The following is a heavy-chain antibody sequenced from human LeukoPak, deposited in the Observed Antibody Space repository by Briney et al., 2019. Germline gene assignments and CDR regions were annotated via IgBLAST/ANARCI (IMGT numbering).Heavy chain of an antibody. D-gene: IGHD2-15*01. Sequence: GGSLRLSCAASGFTFSSYGMHWVRQAPGKGLEWVAVIWYDGSNKYYADSVKGRFTISRDNSKNTLYLQMNSLRAEDTAVYYCARGGVVLAATHLDYWGQGTLVTVSS. J-gene: IGHJ4*02. CDR1: GFTFSSYG. CDR2: IWYDGSNK. CDR3: ARGGVVLAATHLDY. V-gene: IGHV3-33*01.